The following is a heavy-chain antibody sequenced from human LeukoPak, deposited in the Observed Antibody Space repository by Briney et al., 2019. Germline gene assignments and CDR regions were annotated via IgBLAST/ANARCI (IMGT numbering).Heavy chain of an antibody. CDR3: AREGGSYSNYFDY. CDR1: GFTFSTHA. Sequence: GGSLRLSCAASGFTFSTHAMHWVRQAPGKGLEWVAVMSYDGTYKFYSDSVKGRFTISRDNAKNTLYLQMNSLRAEDTAIYYCAREGGSYSNYFDYWGQGTLVTVSS. D-gene: IGHD1-26*01. V-gene: IGHV3-30*04. CDR2: MSYDGTYK. J-gene: IGHJ4*02.